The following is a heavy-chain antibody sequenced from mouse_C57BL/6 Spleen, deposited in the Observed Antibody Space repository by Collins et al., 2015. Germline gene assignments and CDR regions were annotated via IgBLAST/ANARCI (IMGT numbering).Heavy chain of an antibody. Sequence: YYINWVKQRPGQGLEWIGWIFPGSGTTYYNEKFKDKATLTVDKYSSAAYMLLSSLTSEDSAVYFCARMDFDYWGQGTTLTVSS. CDR1: YY. V-gene: IGHV1-75*01. J-gene: IGHJ2*01. CDR2: IFPGSGTT. CDR3: ARMDFDY.